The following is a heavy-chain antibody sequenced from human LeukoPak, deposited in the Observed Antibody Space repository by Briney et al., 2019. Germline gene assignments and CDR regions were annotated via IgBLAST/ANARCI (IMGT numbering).Heavy chain of an antibody. Sequence: PSETLSLTCAVSGGSISSGGYSWSWIRQPPGKGLEWIGYIYHSGSTYYNPSLKSRVTISVDRPKNQFSLKLSSVTAADTAVYYCARGRHYYGSGSYYADQIFDYWGQGTLVTVSS. J-gene: IGHJ4*02. CDR3: ARGRHYYGSGSYYADQIFDY. D-gene: IGHD3-10*01. V-gene: IGHV4-30-2*01. CDR1: GGSISSGGYS. CDR2: IYHSGST.